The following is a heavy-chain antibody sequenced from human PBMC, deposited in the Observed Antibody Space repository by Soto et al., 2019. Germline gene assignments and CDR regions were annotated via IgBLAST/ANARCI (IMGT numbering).Heavy chain of an antibody. CDR3: AGPSRPGMVYYYYDLDV. V-gene: IGHV3-23*01. J-gene: IGHJ6*02. CDR2: ISGSGGST. D-gene: IGHD3-10*01. Sequence: PGGSLRLSCAASGFMFSNYAMTWVRQAPGKGLEWVSGISGSGGSTHYADSVKGRFTISRDNSMNTLYLQMNSLRAEDTAVYYCAGPSRPGMVYYYYDLDVWGQGTTVTVSS. CDR1: GFMFSNYA.